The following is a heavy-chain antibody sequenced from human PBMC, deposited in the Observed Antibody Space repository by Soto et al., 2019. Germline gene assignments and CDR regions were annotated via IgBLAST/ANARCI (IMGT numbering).Heavy chain of an antibody. J-gene: IGHJ6*02. V-gene: IGHV4-4*02. CDR3: AILLRSTYGMDV. CDR1: GGSISSSNW. Sequence: QVQLQEWGPGLVKPSGTLSLTCAVSGGSISSSNWWTWVRQPPGKGLEWIGEIYHSGRTNYNPSLKSRVTISVDKSKNQFFLKVTSVTAADTAVYYCAILLRSTYGMDVWGQGTTVTVSS. CDR2: IYHSGRT. D-gene: IGHD3-3*01.